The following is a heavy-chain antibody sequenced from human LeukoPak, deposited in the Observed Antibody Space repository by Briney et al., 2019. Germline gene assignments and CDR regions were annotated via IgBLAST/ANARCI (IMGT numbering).Heavy chain of an antibody. Sequence: GGSLRLSCAASGFTFSSYEMNWVRQAPGKGLEWVSYISSSGSTIYYADSGKGRFTITRDNAKNSLYLQMNRLRAEDRAVYYCAGCLLIWGQGTLVTVSS. J-gene: IGHJ4*02. CDR2: ISSSGSTI. D-gene: IGHD3-22*01. V-gene: IGHV3-48*03. CDR1: GFTFSSYE. CDR3: AGCLLI.